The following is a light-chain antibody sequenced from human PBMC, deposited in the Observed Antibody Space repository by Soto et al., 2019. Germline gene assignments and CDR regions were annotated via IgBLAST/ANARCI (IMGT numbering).Light chain of an antibody. Sequence: QPVLTQPPSASGTPGQRVTMSCSGSSSNIGSYTVNWFQQLPGTAPKLLIYSNYHRPSGVPDRFSGSKSGTSASLAISGLQSEDEAHYYCAAWDDGLNGWVFGGGTKLTVL. J-gene: IGLJ3*02. CDR3: AAWDDGLNGWV. V-gene: IGLV1-44*01. CDR2: SNY. CDR1: SSNIGSYT.